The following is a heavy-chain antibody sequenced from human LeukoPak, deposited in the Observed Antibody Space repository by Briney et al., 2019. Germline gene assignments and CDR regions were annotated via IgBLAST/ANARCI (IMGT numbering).Heavy chain of an antibody. D-gene: IGHD3-16*01. CDR2: IIPIFGTA. Sequence: ASVKVSCKASGGTFSAFAISWVRQAPGQGLEWMGGIIPIFGTANYAQKFQGRVTITADESTSTAYMELSSLRSEDTAVYYCAFTFVHRPLYYYGMDVWGQGTTVTVSS. J-gene: IGHJ6*02. CDR3: AFTFVHRPLYYYGMDV. V-gene: IGHV1-69*01. CDR1: GGTFSAFA.